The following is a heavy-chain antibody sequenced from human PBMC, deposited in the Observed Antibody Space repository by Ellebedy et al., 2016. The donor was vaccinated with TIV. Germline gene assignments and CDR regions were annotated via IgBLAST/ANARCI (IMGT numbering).Heavy chain of an antibody. CDR1: GFTFSASW. CDR3: ARDLHFAFDY. V-gene: IGHV3-21*01. J-gene: IGHJ4*02. CDR2: ISSNSGNK. Sequence: PGGSLRLSCAASGFTFSASWMTWVRQAPGKGLEWVSSISSNSGNKYCADSVEGRFTISRDNARNSLYLQMNSLRAEDTAVYYCARDLHFAFDYWGRGTLVTVSS.